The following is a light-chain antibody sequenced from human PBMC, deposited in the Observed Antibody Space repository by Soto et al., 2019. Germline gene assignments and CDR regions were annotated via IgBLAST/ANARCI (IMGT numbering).Light chain of an antibody. CDR3: QQSFSSPLWT. J-gene: IGKJ1*01. Sequence: DIQMTQSPSSLSASVGDSVTITCRASQNIKTYLNWYQQKPGKAPNLLIYAASSLHSGVPSRFSGSGSGTDFTLTISSLQPEDFATYYCQQSFSSPLWTFGQGTKVDIK. V-gene: IGKV1-39*01. CDR2: AAS. CDR1: QNIKTY.